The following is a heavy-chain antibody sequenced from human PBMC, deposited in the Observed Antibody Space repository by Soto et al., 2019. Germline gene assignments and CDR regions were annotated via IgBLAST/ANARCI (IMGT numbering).Heavy chain of an antibody. Sequence: PSETLSLSCTVSGGSISRYYWSWIRQPPGKGLELIGYVYYSGNTNYNPSLKSRVTISVDTSRNRFSLNLTSATAADTAVYYCARKGAVASYAHYYMDVWGRGTAVTVSS. CDR2: VYYSGNT. V-gene: IGHV4-59*01. CDR1: GGSISRYY. CDR3: ARKGAVASYAHYYMDV. J-gene: IGHJ6*03. D-gene: IGHD6-19*01.